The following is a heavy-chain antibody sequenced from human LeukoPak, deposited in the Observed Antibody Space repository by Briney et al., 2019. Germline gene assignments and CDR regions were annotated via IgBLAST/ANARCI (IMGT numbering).Heavy chain of an antibody. J-gene: IGHJ4*02. CDR1: GFTFSSYS. CDR3: ARDSKGFVDY. V-gene: IGHV3-21*01. Sequence: PGGSLRLSCAASGFTFSSYSMNWVRQAPGKGLEWVSSISSSSSYADSVKGRFTISRDNAKNSLYLQMNSLRAEDTAVYYCARDSKGFVDYWGQGTLVTVSS. CDR2: ISSSSS. D-gene: IGHD3-16*01.